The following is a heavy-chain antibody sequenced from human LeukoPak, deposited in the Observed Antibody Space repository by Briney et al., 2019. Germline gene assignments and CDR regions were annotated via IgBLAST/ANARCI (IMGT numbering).Heavy chain of an antibody. CDR3: VKVLPYYDSSGYRYYYYGMDV. J-gene: IGHJ6*02. CDR2: ITSNGGST. CDR1: GFTFSNYA. D-gene: IGHD3-22*01. Sequence: LSGGSLRLSCSASGFTFSNYAMHWVRQAPGKGLEYVSAITSNGGSTYYADSVKGRFSISRDNSKNTLYLQMSSLRAEDTAVYYCVKVLPYYDSSGYRYYYYGMDVWGQGTTVTVSS. V-gene: IGHV3-64D*06.